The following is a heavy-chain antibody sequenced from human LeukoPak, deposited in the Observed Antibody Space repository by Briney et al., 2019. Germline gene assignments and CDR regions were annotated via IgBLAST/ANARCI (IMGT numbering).Heavy chain of an antibody. CDR2: IYYSGST. CDR1: GGSISSSSYY. J-gene: IGHJ4*02. Sequence: SSETLSLTCTVSGGSISSSSYYWGWIRQPPGKGLEWIGSIYYSGSTYYNPSLKSRVTISVDTSKNQFSLKLSSVTAADTAVYYCASAMYQLLSVHFDYWGQGTLVTVSS. V-gene: IGHV4-39*07. CDR3: ASAMYQLLSVHFDY. D-gene: IGHD2-2*01.